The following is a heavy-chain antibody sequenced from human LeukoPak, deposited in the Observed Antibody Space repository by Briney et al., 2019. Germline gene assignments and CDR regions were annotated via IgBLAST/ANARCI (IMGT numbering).Heavy chain of an antibody. V-gene: IGHV3-74*01. Sequence: GGPLRLSCVASGFTLSSHWMHGVPQAPGKGLVWGSRMNSDGSSTSYADSVKGRFTISRDNAKNTLYLQMNSLRVEDTAVYHCASDTVDTAVGIDYWGQGTLVTVSS. J-gene: IGHJ4*02. D-gene: IGHD5-18*01. CDR1: GFTLSSHW. CDR3: ASDTVDTAVGIDY. CDR2: MNSDGSST.